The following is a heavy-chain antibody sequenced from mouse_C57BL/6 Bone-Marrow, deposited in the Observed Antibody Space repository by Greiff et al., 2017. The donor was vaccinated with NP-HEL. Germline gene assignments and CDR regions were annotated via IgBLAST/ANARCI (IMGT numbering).Heavy chain of an antibody. D-gene: IGHD1-1*01. CDR1: GYTFTSYG. J-gene: IGHJ3*01. CDR3: AYGSSYGFAY. V-gene: IGHV1-81*01. CDR2: IYPRSGNT. Sequence: QVQLQQSGAELARPGASVKLSCKASGYTFTSYGISWVKQRTGQGLEWIGEIYPRSGNTYYNEKFKGKATLTADKSSSTAYMELRTLTSEDSAVYFCAYGSSYGFAYWGQGTLVTVSA.